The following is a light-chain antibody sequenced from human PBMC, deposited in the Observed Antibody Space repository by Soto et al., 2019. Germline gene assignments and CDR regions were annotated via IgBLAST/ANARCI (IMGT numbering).Light chain of an antibody. CDR1: QSVSSRF. V-gene: IGKV3-20*01. CDR3: QQYGDSRT. CDR2: GAS. J-gene: IGKJ1*01. Sequence: EMVLTQSPGTLSLSPGERATLSCRASQSVSSRFLAWYQQKPGQPPRLLIYGASSRATGIPDRFSGSGSGTDFTFTISRLEPEDFALYYCQQYGDSRTFGQGTRWIS.